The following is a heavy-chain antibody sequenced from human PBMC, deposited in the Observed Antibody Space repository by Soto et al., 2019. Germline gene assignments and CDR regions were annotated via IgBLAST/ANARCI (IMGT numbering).Heavy chain of an antibody. D-gene: IGHD6-19*01. CDR2: IYYSGST. CDR1: GGSISSSSYY. J-gene: IGHJ4*02. V-gene: IGHV4-39*01. Sequence: SETLSLTCTVSGGSISSSSYYWGWIRQPPGKGLEWIGSIYYSGSTYYNPSLKSRVTISVDTSKNQFSLKLSSVTAADTAVYYCARGLSSGWYFYYWGQGTLVTVSS. CDR3: ARGLSSGWYFYY.